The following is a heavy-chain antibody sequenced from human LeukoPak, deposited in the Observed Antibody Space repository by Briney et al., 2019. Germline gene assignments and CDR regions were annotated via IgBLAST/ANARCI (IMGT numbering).Heavy chain of an antibody. CDR1: GGSISSYY. CDR3: ARDPSRRTVTTFDY. CDR2: IYNSGST. V-gene: IGHV4-59*01. Sequence: KSSETLSLTCTVSGGSISSYYWNWIRQPPGKGLEWIGYIYNSGSTNNNPSLKSRVTISVDTSKKQFSLKLSSVTAAGTAVYYCARDPSRRTVTTFDYWGQGTLVTVSS. J-gene: IGHJ4*02. D-gene: IGHD4-17*01.